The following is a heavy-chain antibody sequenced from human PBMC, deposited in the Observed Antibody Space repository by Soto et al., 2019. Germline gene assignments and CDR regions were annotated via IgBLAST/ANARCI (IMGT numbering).Heavy chain of an antibody. J-gene: IGHJ4*02. D-gene: IGHD3-16*01. CDR1: GFSLSTSGVG. V-gene: IGHV2-5*02. CDR2: IYWDDDK. Sequence: QITLKEYGPTLVKPTQTLTLTCTFSGFSLSTSGVGVGWIRQPPGKTLEWLALIYWDDDKRYSPSLKSRLTITKDTSKNQVVLTMTNMDPVDTATYYCAHSALHMITFGGVGVTGYDYWGQGTLVTVSS. CDR3: AHSALHMITFGGVGVTGYDY.